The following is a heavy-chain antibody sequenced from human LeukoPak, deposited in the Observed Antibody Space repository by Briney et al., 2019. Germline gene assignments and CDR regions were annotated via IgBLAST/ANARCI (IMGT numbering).Heavy chain of an antibody. CDR2: IKQDGSEK. D-gene: IGHD1-26*01. V-gene: IGHV3-7*03. Sequence: GGSLRLSCAASGFTFSSYWMSWVRQAPGKGLEWVANIKQDGSEKYYVDSVKGRFTISKDNAKNSPDLQMNSLRAEDTALYYCARDLEVGASGVHDYWGQGTLVTVSS. CDR1: GFTFSSYW. J-gene: IGHJ4*02. CDR3: ARDLEVGASGVHDY.